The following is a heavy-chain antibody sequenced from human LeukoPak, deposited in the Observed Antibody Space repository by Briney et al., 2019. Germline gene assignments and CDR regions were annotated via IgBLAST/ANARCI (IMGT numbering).Heavy chain of an antibody. CDR2: INNDGSRT. D-gene: IGHD6-6*01. J-gene: IGHJ3*02. CDR1: GFTFSSHS. V-gene: IGHV3-74*03. CDR3: ARGRYSNSSGDHDAFDI. Sequence: GGSLRLSCAASGFTFSSHSMHWVRQAPGKGLVWVSHINNDGSRTTYADSVKGRFTISRDNAKNTLYLQMNSLRAEDTAVYYCARGRYSNSSGDHDAFDIWGQGTMVTVSS.